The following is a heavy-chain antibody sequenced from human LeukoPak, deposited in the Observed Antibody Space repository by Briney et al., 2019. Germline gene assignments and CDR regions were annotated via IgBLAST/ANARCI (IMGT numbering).Heavy chain of an antibody. J-gene: IGHJ4*02. CDR2: INPNSGGT. CDR1: GYTFTGYY. V-gene: IGHV1-2*04. D-gene: IGHD3-10*01. CDR3: ARDFGGERAFYAY. Sequence: ASVKVSCKASGYTFTGYYMHWLRQAPGQGLEWMGWINPNSGGTNYAQKFQGWVTMTRDTSISTAYMELSRLRSDDTAVYYCARDFGGERAFYAYWGQGTLVTVSS.